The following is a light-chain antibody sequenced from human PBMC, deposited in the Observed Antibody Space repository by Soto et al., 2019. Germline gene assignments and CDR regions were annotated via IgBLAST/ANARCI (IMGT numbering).Light chain of an antibody. CDR1: QSLLHTSGDNY. J-gene: IGKJ1*01. Sequence: DIVMTQSPLSLSVTPGEPASISCRSSQSLLHTSGDNYLDWYLQRPGQSPQLLIYLGSKRAFGVSDRFSGSGSGTRFTLRISRVEAEDVGFYYRLLAIQIPWMFGQGAKVEIK. V-gene: IGKV2-28*01. CDR2: LGS. CDR3: LLAIQIPWM.